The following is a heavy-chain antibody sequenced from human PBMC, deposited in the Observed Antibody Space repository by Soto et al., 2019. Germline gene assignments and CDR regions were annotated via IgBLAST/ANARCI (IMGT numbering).Heavy chain of an antibody. Sequence: PGESLKISCKGSGYSFTKYWIGWVRQMPGKGLEWMAIIYPDESDTRYSPSFQGQVTISADKSISTAYLQWSSLKASDTAMYYCARSRRGAYSSGWYSPSGYYNYGIDVWGQGTKVTVS. D-gene: IGHD6-19*01. V-gene: IGHV5-51*01. J-gene: IGHJ6*02. CDR2: IYPDESDT. CDR1: GYSFTKYW. CDR3: ARSRRGAYSSGWYSPSGYYNYGIDV.